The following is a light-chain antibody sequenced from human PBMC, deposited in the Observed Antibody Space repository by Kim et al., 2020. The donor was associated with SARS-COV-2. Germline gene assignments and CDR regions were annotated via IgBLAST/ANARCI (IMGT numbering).Light chain of an antibody. CDR1: SGSIADNY. J-gene: IGLJ2*01. V-gene: IGLV6-57*03. Sequence: GRTLTISGTRSSGSIADNYLQWYQQRPGAGPNTLISEHNQRPFGVSDRFSGSIDTSSNSAPLTISGLRTEDEADYYCQSYNRDNVLFGGRTQLTVL. CDR3: QSYNRDNVL. CDR2: EHN.